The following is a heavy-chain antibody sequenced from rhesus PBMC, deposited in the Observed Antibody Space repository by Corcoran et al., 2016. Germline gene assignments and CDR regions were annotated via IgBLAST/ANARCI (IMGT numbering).Heavy chain of an antibody. CDR2: IDFSDSDT. Sequence: EVQLVQSGAEVKRPGESLKISCKTSGYSFTSYWISWVRQMPGKGLEWMGAIDFSDSDTRYNPAFQGQVTISADKSISTAYLQWSRLKASDTATYYCAKGGVIAAAGGFDYWGQGVLVTVSS. CDR1: GYSFTSYW. D-gene: IGHD6-31*01. J-gene: IGHJ4*01. CDR3: AKGGVIAAAGGFDY. V-gene: IGHV5-20*01.